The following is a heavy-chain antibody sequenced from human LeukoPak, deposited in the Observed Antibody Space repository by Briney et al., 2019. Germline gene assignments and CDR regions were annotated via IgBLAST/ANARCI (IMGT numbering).Heavy chain of an antibody. Sequence: SVKVSCKGSGGTFSSYAISWVRQAPGQGLEWMGRIIPILGIANYAQKFQGRVTITADKSTSTAYMGLSSLRSEDTAVYYCARDWRRYSGSYNVDWGQGTLVTVSS. J-gene: IGHJ4*02. CDR3: ARDWRRYSGSYNVD. V-gene: IGHV1-69*04. CDR2: IIPILGIA. D-gene: IGHD1-26*01. CDR1: GGTFSSYA.